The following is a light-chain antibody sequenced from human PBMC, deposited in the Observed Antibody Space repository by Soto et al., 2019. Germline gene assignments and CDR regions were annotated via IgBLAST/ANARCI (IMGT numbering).Light chain of an antibody. CDR2: SDN. J-gene: IGLJ7*01. CDR1: SSNIGSYT. Sequence: QSVLTQPPSASGTPGQRVTISCSGSSSNIGSYTVNWYQQLPGTAPKLLISSDNQRPSGVPDRFSASKSGTSASLAISGLQSEDEADYYCAAWDATLNGAVFGGGTQLTVL. CDR3: AAWDATLNGAV. V-gene: IGLV1-44*01.